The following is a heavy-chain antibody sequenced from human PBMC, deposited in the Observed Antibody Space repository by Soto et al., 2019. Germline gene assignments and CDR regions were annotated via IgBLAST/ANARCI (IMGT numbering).Heavy chain of an antibody. J-gene: IGHJ4*02. Sequence: EVQLVESGGGLVQPGGSLRLSCAASGFTFSSYSMNWVRQAPGKGLEWVSYISSSSTIYYADSVKGRFTISRDNAKNSLYLQMNSLRAEDTAVYYCARHPGGYWGQGTLVTVSS. CDR2: ISSSSTI. CDR3: ARHPGGY. CDR1: GFTFSSYS. V-gene: IGHV3-48*01.